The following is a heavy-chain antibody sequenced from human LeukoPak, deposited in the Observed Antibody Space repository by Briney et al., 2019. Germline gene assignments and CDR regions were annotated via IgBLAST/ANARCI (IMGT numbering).Heavy chain of an antibody. CDR1: GYTFTSYY. CDR2: INPSGGST. Sequence: GASVKVPCKASGYTFTSYYMHWVRQAPGQGLEWMGIINPSGGSTSYAQKFQGRVTMTRDTSTSTVYMELSSLRSEDTAVYYCARDGYLVYVVTPQFADYWGQGTLVTVSS. CDR3: ARDGYLVYVVTPQFADY. J-gene: IGHJ4*02. V-gene: IGHV1-46*01. D-gene: IGHD4-23*01.